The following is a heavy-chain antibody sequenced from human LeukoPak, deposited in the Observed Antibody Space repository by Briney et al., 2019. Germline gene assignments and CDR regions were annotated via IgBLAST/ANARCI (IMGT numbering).Heavy chain of an antibody. CDR3: ARDEKYSSSWFHY. CDR2: ISAYNGNT. Sequence: ASVKVSCKASGYTFTSYCIRGVRQPPAQGLEWRGWISAYNGNTNYAQKLQGRVTMTTDTSTRTAYMELRSLRSDDTAVYYCARDEKYSSSWFHYWGQGTLVTVSS. CDR1: GYTFTSYC. J-gene: IGHJ4*02. V-gene: IGHV1-18*04. D-gene: IGHD6-13*01.